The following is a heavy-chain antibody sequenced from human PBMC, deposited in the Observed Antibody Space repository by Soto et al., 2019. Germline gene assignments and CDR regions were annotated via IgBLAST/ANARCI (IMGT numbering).Heavy chain of an antibody. CDR2: INAGNGNT. J-gene: IGHJ1*01. CDR3: ARDGGHSSSWLAEYFQH. CDR1: GYTFTSYA. D-gene: IGHD6-13*01. Sequence: QVQLVQSGAEVKKPGASVKVSCKASGYTFTSYAMHWVRQAPGQRLEWMGWINAGNGNTKYSQKFQGRVTITRDTSASTAYMELSSLRSEDTAVYYCARDGGHSSSWLAEYFQHWGQGTLVTVSS. V-gene: IGHV1-3*01.